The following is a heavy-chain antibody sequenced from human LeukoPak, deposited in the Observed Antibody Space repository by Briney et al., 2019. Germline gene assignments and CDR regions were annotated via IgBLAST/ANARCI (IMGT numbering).Heavy chain of an antibody. CDR1: GFTFSSYS. CDR2: ISSSSSTI. Sequence: GGSLRLSCAASGFTFSSYSMNWVRQAPGKGLEWVSYISSSSSTIYYADSVKGRFTISRDNAKNSLYLQMNSLRAEDTAAYYCARGDRREVVRGVIYYYYYMDVWGKGTTVTVSS. CDR3: ARGDRREVVRGVIYYYYYMDV. D-gene: IGHD3-10*01. J-gene: IGHJ6*03. V-gene: IGHV3-48*01.